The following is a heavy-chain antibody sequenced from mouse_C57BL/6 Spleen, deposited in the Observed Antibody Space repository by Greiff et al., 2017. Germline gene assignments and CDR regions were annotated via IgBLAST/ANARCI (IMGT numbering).Heavy chain of an antibody. CDR3: AREGFDY. Sequence: EVQLVESGGGLVKPGGSLKLSCAASGFTFSDYGMHWVRPAPEKGLEWVAYISSGSSTIYYADTVQGRFTISRDNAKNTLFLQMTSLRSEDTAMYYCAREGFDYWGQGTTLTVSS. CDR1: GFTFSDYG. J-gene: IGHJ2*01. CDR2: ISSGSSTI. V-gene: IGHV5-17*01.